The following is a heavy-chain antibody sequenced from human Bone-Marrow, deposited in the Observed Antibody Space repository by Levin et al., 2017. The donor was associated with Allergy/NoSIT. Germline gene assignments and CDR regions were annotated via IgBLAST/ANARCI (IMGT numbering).Heavy chain of an antibody. Sequence: GGSLRLSCVASGSTFSTSAMHWVRQAPGKGLEYVSTVSYGGDVTYYADSLKGRFTISRDNFKNTLYLQMDSLRPEDMAVYYCARGESRGPHGAIRPFDYWGQGTLVNVSS. J-gene: IGHJ4*02. D-gene: IGHD5-24*01. CDR3: ARGESRGPHGAIRPFDY. V-gene: IGHV3-64*02. CDR1: GSTFSTSA. CDR2: VSYGGDVT.